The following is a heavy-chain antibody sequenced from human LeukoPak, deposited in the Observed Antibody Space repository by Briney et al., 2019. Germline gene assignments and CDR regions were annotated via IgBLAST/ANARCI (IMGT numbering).Heavy chain of an antibody. CDR3: ARGGRDHVAVSPQPSRPINWFDP. D-gene: IGHD6-19*01. Sequence: EASVKVSCKASGGTFSSYAISWVRQAPGQGLEWMGGIIPIFGTANYAQKFQGRVTITTDESTSTAYMELSSLRSEDTAVYYCARGGRDHVAVSPQPSRPINWFDPWGQGTLVTVSS. CDR1: GGTFSSYA. J-gene: IGHJ5*02. V-gene: IGHV1-69*05. CDR2: IIPIFGTA.